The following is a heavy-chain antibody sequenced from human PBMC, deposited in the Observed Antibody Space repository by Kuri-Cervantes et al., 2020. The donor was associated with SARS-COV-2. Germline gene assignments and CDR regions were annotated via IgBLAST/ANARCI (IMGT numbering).Heavy chain of an antibody. J-gene: IGHJ4*02. Sequence: SESLSLTCAVYGGSLSGYYRSWNRQPTGKGMEWIGEINHSGSTNYNRSLKSRVTIPVDTSKNQFSLKLSSVTAADTAVYYCASRRFHEGATGIDFWGQGTLVTVSS. D-gene: IGHD1-26*01. CDR2: INHSGST. V-gene: IGHV4-34*01. CDR3: ASRRFHEGATGIDF. CDR1: GGSLSGYY.